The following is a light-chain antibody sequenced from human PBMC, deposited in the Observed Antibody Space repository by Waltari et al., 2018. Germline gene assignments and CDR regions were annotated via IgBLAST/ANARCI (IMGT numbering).Light chain of an antibody. Sequence: EIVLTQSPATLSLSPGERATLSCRASQSVSSYLAWYQPKPGQAPRLLIYDASNRATGIPARFSGSGSGTDFTLTISSLEPEDFAVYYCQQRSNWPPLTFGGGPRWRSN. CDR3: QQRSNWPPLT. V-gene: IGKV3-11*01. J-gene: IGKJ4*01. CDR2: DAS. CDR1: QSVSSY.